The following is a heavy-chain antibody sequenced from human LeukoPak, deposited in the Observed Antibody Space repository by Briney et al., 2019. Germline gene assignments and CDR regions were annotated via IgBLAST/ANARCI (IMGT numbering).Heavy chain of an antibody. J-gene: IGHJ3*02. CDR3: ARGIAARPPDAFDI. Sequence: SETLSLTCTVSGGSISSYYWSWIRQPPGEGLEWIGYIYTSGSTNYNPSLKSRVTISVDTSKNQFSLKLSSVTAADTAVYYCARGIAARPPDAFDIWGQGTMVTVSS. D-gene: IGHD6-6*01. CDR1: GGSISSYY. V-gene: IGHV4-4*09. CDR2: IYTSGST.